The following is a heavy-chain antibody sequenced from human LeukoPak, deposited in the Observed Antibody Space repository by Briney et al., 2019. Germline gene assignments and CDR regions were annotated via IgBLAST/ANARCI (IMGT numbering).Heavy chain of an antibody. CDR1: GYTFTSYD. D-gene: IGHD3-10*01. J-gene: IGHJ4*02. V-gene: IGHV1-8*01. CDR3: ARGHRNPGDF. Sequence: ASVKVSCKASGYTFTSYDINWVRQATGQGLEWMGWVNPNSGATDYAQQFQGRVTMTTNTSISTSYMELTGLRSDDTAVYYCARGHRNPGDFWGQGPLVTVSS. CDR2: VNPNSGAT.